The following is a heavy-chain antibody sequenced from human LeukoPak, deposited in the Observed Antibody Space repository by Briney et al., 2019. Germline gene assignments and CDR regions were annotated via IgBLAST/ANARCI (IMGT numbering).Heavy chain of an antibody. CDR3: ADYYASGSYPP. Sequence: GGSLRLSCAASGFSFSNAWMNWVRQAPGKGLEWVGRILSKTSGGTTDYATPVKGRFTISRDDSKNMLYLHMNSPQIEDTAVYYCADYYASGSYPPWGQGTLVTVSS. D-gene: IGHD3-10*01. CDR1: GFSFSNAW. CDR2: ILSKTSGGTT. V-gene: IGHV3-15*07. J-gene: IGHJ5*02.